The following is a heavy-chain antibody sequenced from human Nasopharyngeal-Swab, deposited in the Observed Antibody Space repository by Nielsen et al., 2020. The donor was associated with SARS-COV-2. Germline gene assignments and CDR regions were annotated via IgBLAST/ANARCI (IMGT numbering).Heavy chain of an antibody. CDR1: GFTFSDYY. D-gene: IGHD5-18*01. V-gene: IGHV3-11*05. CDR3: ARVTGSGYITNHFDY. Sequence: GGSLRLSCAASGFTFSDYYMSWICQAPGKGLEWVSYISSSYGYTNYADSVKGRFTISRDNAKNSLFLQMNTLTAEDTAVYYCARVTGSGYITNHFDYWGQGMLVTVSS. J-gene: IGHJ4*02. CDR2: ISSSYGYT.